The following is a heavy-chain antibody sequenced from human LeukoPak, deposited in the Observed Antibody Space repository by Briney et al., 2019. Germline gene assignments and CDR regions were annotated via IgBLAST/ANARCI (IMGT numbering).Heavy chain of an antibody. CDR3: ARGGLEYCSGASCYARFDP. V-gene: IGHV4-34*01. CDR1: GGAFSGHY. D-gene: IGHD2-2*01. Sequence: SETLSLTCAVYGGAFSGHYWSWLRQPPGKGLEWIGGINHSGNTNYNPSLKSRVTISLDTSKNQLSLKLTSVTAADTAVYYCARGGLEYCSGASCYARFDPWGQGTLVTVSS. CDR2: INHSGNT. J-gene: IGHJ5*02.